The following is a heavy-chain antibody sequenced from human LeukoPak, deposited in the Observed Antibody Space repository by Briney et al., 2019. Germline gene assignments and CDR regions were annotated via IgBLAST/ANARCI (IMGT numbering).Heavy chain of an antibody. D-gene: IGHD6-6*01. J-gene: IGHJ4*02. CDR3: ARLSSIAALDY. CDR2: IYYSGST. CDR1: GGSISSSSYY. Sequence: SETLSLTCTVSGGSISSSSYYWGWIREPPGKGLEWIGSIYYSGSTYYNPSLKSRVTISVDTSKNQFSLKLSSVTAADTAVYYCARLSSIAALDYWGQGTLVTVSS. V-gene: IGHV4-39*01.